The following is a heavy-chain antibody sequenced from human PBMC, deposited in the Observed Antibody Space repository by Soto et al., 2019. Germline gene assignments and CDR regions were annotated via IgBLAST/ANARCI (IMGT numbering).Heavy chain of an antibody. V-gene: IGHV4-61*01. J-gene: IGHJ6*02. CDR2: IYYSGST. Sequence: PSETLSLTCTVSGGSVSSGSYYWSWIRQPPGKGLEWIGYIYYSGSTNYNPSLKSRVTISVDTYKNQFSLKLSSVTAADTAVYYCASLVTAYYYYYGMDVWGQGTTVTVSS. D-gene: IGHD2-21*02. CDR1: GGSVSSGSYY. CDR3: ASLVTAYYYYYGMDV.